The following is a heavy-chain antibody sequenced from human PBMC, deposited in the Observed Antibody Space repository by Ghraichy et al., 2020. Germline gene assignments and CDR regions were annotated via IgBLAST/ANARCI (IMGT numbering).Heavy chain of an antibody. J-gene: IGHJ4*02. CDR1: GGSISSSSYY. CDR3: ARTIAVAGSPSYFDY. D-gene: IGHD6-19*01. V-gene: IGHV4-39*01. CDR2: IYYSGST. Sequence: SQTLSLTCTVSGGSISSSSYYWGWIRQPPGKGLEWIGSIYYSGSTYYNPSLKSRVTISVDTSKNQFSLKLSSVTAADTAVYYCARTIAVAGSPSYFDYWGQGTLVTVSS.